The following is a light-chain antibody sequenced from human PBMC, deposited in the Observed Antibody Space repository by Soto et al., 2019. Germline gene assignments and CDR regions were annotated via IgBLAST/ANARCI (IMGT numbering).Light chain of an antibody. CDR3: QQRGNRPIT. Sequence: EFVLTQSAATLSLSPGDRATLSCRGSQSVGSYLAWYHQKPGLAPRLLLNDASTRATGIPPRFSGSGSGTDFTLTISSLEPEDFAVYYCQQRGNRPITFGQGTRLEIK. J-gene: IGKJ5*01. CDR1: QSVGSY. V-gene: IGKV3-11*01. CDR2: DAS.